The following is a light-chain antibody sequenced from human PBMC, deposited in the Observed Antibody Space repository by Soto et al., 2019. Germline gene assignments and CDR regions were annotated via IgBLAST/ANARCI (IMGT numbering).Light chain of an antibody. V-gene: IGLV7-46*01. J-gene: IGLJ2*01. CDR3: LLSYSGARPVV. CDR1: TGAVTSGHY. CDR2: DTS. Sequence: QAEVTQEPSLTVSPGGTVTLTCGSSTGAVTSGHYPYWFQQKPGQAPRTLIYDTSNKHSWTPARFSGSLLGGKAALTLSGAQPEDEAEYYCLLSYSGARPVVFGGGTKVTVL.